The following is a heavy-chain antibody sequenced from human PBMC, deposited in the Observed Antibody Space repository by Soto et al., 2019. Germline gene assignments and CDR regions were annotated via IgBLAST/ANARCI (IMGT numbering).Heavy chain of an antibody. CDR2: IIPILGIA. Sequence: GASVKVSCKASGGTFSSYTISWVRQAPGQGLEWMGRIIPILGIANYAQKSQGRVTITADKSTSTAYMELSSLRSEDTAVYYCASGAITRVWVVIIASCITASLHYMDVWGKGTTGTVAS. D-gene: IGHD3-10*01. CDR1: GGTFSSYT. V-gene: IGHV1-69*02. CDR3: ASGAITRVWVVIIASCITASLHYMDV. J-gene: IGHJ6*03.